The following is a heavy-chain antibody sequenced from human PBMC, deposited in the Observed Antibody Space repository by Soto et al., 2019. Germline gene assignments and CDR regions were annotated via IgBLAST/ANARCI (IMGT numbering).Heavy chain of an antibody. CDR1: GYTFTSYG. CDR3: ARGGYFDSSNYLAY. J-gene: IGHJ4*02. Sequence: VKVSCKASGYTFTSYGINWVRQAPGRGLEWMGWINPGNGNTKYSQQFQGRVIIDRDTSASTAYMELSSLRPEDTAVYYCARGGYFDSSNYLAYWGLGTLVTVSS. V-gene: IGHV1-3*01. D-gene: IGHD3-22*01. CDR2: INPGNGNT.